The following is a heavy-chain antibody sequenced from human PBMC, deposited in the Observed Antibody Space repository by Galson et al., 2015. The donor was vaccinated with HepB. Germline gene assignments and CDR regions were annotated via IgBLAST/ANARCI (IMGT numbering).Heavy chain of an antibody. CDR3: ARDDNCFDN. D-gene: IGHD3-22*01. V-gene: IGHV3-30*04. CDR2: ISYDGSNK. CDR1: GFTFSSYA. J-gene: IGHJ4*02. Sequence: SLRLSCAASGFTFSSYAMHWVRQAPGKGLEWVAVISYDGSNKYYADSVKGRFTISRDNSKNTLYLQMNSLRAEDTAVYYCARDDNCFDNWGQGTLVTVSS.